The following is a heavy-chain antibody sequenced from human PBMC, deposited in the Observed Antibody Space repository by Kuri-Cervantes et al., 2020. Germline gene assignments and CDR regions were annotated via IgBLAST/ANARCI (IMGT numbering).Heavy chain of an antibody. CDR3: ARDGAYYDFWSGYHNNWFDP. D-gene: IGHD3-3*01. CDR1: GFTFSSYA. CDR2: ISTSGSTI. J-gene: IGHJ5*02. Sequence: GESLKISCAASGFTFSSYAMSWVRQAPGKGLEWVSYISTSGSTIYYADSVKGRFTISRDNAKNSLYLQMNSLRAEDTAVYYCARDGAYYDFWSGYHNNWFDPWGQGTLVTVSS. V-gene: IGHV3-48*04.